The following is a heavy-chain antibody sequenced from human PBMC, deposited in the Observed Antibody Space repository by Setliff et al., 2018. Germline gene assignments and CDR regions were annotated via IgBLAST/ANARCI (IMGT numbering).Heavy chain of an antibody. CDR3: ARDLEYSTSPGNWFDP. J-gene: IGHJ5*01. CDR2: VYSSVYSSGIT. Sequence: SETLSLTCTVSGGSMSSGPNYRSWIRQPAGRGLEWVGRVYSSVYSSGITSYNPSLKSRVTTSMDTSKNQFSLGLTSVTAADTAVYYCARDLEYSTSPGNWFDPWGQGTMVTVSS. V-gene: IGHV4-61*02. CDR1: GGSMSSGPNY. D-gene: IGHD6-6*01.